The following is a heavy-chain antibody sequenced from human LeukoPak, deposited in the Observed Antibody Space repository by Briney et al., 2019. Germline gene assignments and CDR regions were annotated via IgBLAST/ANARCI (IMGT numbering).Heavy chain of an antibody. Sequence: GGSLRLSCAASGFTFSSYSMNWVRQAPGKGLEWVSSISSSSSYIYYVDSVKGRFTISRDNAKNSLYLQMNSLRAEDTAVYYCARGRGIGAAAGTPFDYSGQGTLVTVSS. CDR3: ARGRGIGAAAGTPFDY. CDR2: ISSSSSYI. V-gene: IGHV3-21*01. J-gene: IGHJ4*02. CDR1: GFTFSSYS. D-gene: IGHD6-13*01.